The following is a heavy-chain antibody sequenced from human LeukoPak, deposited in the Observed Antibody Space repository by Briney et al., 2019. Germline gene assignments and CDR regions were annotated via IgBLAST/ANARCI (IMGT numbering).Heavy chain of an antibody. D-gene: IGHD2-15*01. Sequence: ASVKVSCKTFGYTFTSYHIHWLRQATGQGPEWMAWMSPDSGNTGYAQKFQGRVTLTRDTSTNTAYMELSSLRSEDTAVYYCARVVGVAASYNWFDPWGQGTLVTVSS. CDR2: MSPDSGNT. V-gene: IGHV1-8*01. J-gene: IGHJ5*02. CDR3: ARVVGVAASYNWFDP. CDR1: GYTFTSYH.